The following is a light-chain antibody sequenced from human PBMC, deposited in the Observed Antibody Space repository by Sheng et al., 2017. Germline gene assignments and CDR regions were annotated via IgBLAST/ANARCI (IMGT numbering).Light chain of an antibody. J-gene: IGKJ1*01. CDR3: QQYDTWPRT. Sequence: EIVLTQSPGTLSLSPGERATLSCRASQSVSRNLAWYQQKPGQAPRLLIYGASTRATGIPARFSGRGSGTDFTLTISSLQSEDFAVYYCQQYDTWPRTFGQGTRVDIK. V-gene: IGKV3-15*01. CDR2: GAS. CDR1: QSVSRN.